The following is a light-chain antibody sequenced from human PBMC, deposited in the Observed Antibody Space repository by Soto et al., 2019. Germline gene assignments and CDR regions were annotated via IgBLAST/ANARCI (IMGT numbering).Light chain of an antibody. CDR3: CSYAGSSTSFVV. Sequence: QSALTQPASVSGSPGQSIIISCTGTSSDVGSYNLVSWYQQHPGKAPKLMIYEGSKRPSGVSNRFSGSKSGNTASLTISGLQAEDEADYYCCSYAGSSTSFVVFGGGTQLTVL. J-gene: IGLJ2*01. V-gene: IGLV2-23*01. CDR2: EGS. CDR1: SSDVGSYNL.